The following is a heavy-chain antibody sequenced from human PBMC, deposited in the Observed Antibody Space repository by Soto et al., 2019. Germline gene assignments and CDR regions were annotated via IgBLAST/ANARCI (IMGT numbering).Heavy chain of an antibody. V-gene: IGHV3-30*18. D-gene: IGHD3-22*01. Sequence: QVQLVESGGGVVQPGRSLRLSCAASGFTFSSYGMHWVRQAPGKGLEWVAVISYDGSNKYYADSVKGRFTISRDNSKNTLYLQMNSLRAEDTAVYYCAKDRGLGYYDSSGYEPGNYYYYGMAVWGQGTTVTVSS. CDR3: AKDRGLGYYDSSGYEPGNYYYYGMAV. CDR2: ISYDGSNK. CDR1: GFTFSSYG. J-gene: IGHJ6*02.